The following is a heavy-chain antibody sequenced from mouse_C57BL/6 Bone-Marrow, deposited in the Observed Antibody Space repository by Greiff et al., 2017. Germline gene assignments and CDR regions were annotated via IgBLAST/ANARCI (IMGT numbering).Heavy chain of an antibody. V-gene: IGHV5-16*01. Sequence: EVKLMESEGGLVQPGSSMKLSCTASGFTFSDYYMAWVRQVPEKGLEWVANINYDGSSTYYLDSLNSRFIISRDNAKNILYLQMSSLKSEDTATYYCARCGSWYFDVWGTGTTVTVSS. CDR2: INYDGSST. CDR1: GFTFSDYY. CDR3: ARCGSWYFDV. J-gene: IGHJ1*03.